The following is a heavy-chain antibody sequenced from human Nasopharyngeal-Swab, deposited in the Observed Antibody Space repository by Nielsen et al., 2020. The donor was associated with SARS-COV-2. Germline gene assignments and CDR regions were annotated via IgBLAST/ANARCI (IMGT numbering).Heavy chain of an antibody. V-gene: IGHV3-23*01. CDR3: ASLLWFGELPSDYYYYGMDV. CDR1: GFTFSTYA. D-gene: IGHD3-10*01. J-gene: IGHJ6*02. Sequence: GGSLRLSCAASGFTFSTYAMTWVRQAPGEGLEWVSAISGSGATTFYADSVKGRFTISRDNSKNTLYLQMNSLRAEDTAVYYCASLLWFGELPSDYYYYGMDVWGQGTTVTVSS. CDR2: ISGSGATT.